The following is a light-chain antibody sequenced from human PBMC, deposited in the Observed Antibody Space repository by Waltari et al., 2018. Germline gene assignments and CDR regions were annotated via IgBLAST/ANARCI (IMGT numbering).Light chain of an antibody. Sequence: EIVLTQSPATLSLPVGERATVSCRASESVRRALAWYQQKPGQAPRLLIYGASTRATGIPDRFSGSGSGTDFSLTISRLEPDDFAVYYCQHYLRLPVTFGQGTTVEI. V-gene: IGKV3-20*01. CDR2: GAS. CDR3: QHYLRLPVT. J-gene: IGKJ1*01. CDR1: ESVRRA.